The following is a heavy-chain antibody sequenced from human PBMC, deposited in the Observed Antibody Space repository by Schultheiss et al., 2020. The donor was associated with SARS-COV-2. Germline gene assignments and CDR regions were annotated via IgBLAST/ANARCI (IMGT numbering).Heavy chain of an antibody. CDR2: IYYSGST. V-gene: IGHV4-31*01. CDR3: ARGVPTPGSGWSTYYFDY. D-gene: IGHD6-19*01. J-gene: IGHJ4*02. CDR1: GGSISSGGYY. Sequence: LRLSCTVSGGSISSGGYYWSWIRQHPGKGLEWIGYIYYSGSTYYNPSLKSLVTISVDTSKNQFSLKLSSVTAADTAVYYCARGVPTPGSGWSTYYFDYWGQGTLVTVSS.